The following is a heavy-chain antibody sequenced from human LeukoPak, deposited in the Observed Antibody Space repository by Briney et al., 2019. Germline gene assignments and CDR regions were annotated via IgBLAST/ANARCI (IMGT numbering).Heavy chain of an antibody. CDR3: AREYYDFWSGYYTVGGYYYYMDV. CDR2: IKQDGSEK. J-gene: IGHJ6*03. Sequence: GGSLRLSCAASGFTFSHAWMSWVRQAPGKGLEWVANIKQDGSEKYYVDSVKGRFTISRDNAKNSLYLQMNSLRAEDTAVYYCAREYYDFWSGYYTVGGYYYYMDVWGKGTTVTVSS. CDR1: GFTFSHAW. D-gene: IGHD3-3*01. V-gene: IGHV3-7*01.